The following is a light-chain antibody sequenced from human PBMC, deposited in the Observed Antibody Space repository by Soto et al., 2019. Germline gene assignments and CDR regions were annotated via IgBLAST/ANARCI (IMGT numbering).Light chain of an antibody. Sequence: DIVMTQSPLSLPVTPGEPASISCRSSQSLLHSNGYYYVDWYLQKPGQSPQLLVYLGSNRASGVPDRFSGSGSGTYFTLKISRVEAEDVGVYYCLQVLQTPPTFGQGTKVDIK. V-gene: IGKV2-28*01. CDR3: LQVLQTPPT. CDR1: QSLLHSNGYYY. CDR2: LGS. J-gene: IGKJ1*01.